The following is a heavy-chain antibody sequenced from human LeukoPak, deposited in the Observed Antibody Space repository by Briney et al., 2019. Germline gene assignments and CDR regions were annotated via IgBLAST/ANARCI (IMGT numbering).Heavy chain of an antibody. V-gene: IGHV3-23*01. CDR1: GFTFSSYA. CDR3: ARDRLGGYGYFDY. J-gene: IGHJ4*02. CDR2: ISGSGGST. Sequence: GGSLRLFCAASGFTFSSYAMSWVRQAPGKGLEWVSAISGSGGSTYYADSVKGRFTISRDNSKNTLYLQMNSLRAEDTAVYYCARDRLGGYGYFDYWGQGTLVTVSS. D-gene: IGHD5-12*01.